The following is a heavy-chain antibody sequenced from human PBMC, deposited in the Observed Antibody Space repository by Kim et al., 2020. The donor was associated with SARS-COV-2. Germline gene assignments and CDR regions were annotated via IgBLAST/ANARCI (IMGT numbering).Heavy chain of an antibody. CDR3: ARGARAFDI. CDR1: GFSFSLYA. CDR2: ISYDGMNE. V-gene: IGHV3-30*04. Sequence: GGSLRLSCAASGFSFSLYAMHWVRQAPGKGLEWVAHISYDGMNEYYAESVRGRFTISRDNSKNTLFLLMNNLKVEDTALYYCARGARAFDIWGQGTMV. J-gene: IGHJ3*02.